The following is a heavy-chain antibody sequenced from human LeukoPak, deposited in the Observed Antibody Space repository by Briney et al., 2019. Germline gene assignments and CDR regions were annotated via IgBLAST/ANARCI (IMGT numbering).Heavy chain of an antibody. Sequence: ASVKVSCKASGYTFTGYYMHWVRQAPGQGLEWMGRINPNSGGTNYAQKFQGRVTMTRDTSISTAYMELSRLRSDDTAVYHCARDRGDDSSGYYYPDYWGQGTLATVSS. V-gene: IGHV1-2*06. D-gene: IGHD3-22*01. CDR3: ARDRGDDSSGYYYPDY. CDR1: GYTFTGYY. CDR2: INPNSGGT. J-gene: IGHJ4*02.